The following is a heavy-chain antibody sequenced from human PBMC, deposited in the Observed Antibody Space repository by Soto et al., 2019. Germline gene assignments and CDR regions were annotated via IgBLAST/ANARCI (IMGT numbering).Heavy chain of an antibody. V-gene: IGHV4-4*02. J-gene: IGHJ4*02. D-gene: IGHD6-13*01. CDR3: ARYNAASGTYYFDY. CDR1: GGSVRSTYW. Sequence: QVELQESGPGLVKPSGTLSLTCAVSGGSVRSTYWWSWVRQPPGKGLEWIGEIYHSGSANYNPSLKSRVTISVDNSKNQFSLNLNSVTAADTAVYYCARYNAASGTYYFDYWGQGTLVTVSS. CDR2: IYHSGSA.